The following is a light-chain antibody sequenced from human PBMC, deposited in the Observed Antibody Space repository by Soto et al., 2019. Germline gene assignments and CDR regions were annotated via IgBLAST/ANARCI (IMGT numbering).Light chain of an antibody. CDR3: QSYDSSLSGSV. Sequence: QSVLTQSPSVSGAPGQRVTISCTGSSSNIGAGYDVHWYQQLPGTAPKLLIYDITNRPSGVPDRFSGSKSGTSASLAITGLQAEDEAEYYCQSYDSSLSGSVFGGGTQLTVL. J-gene: IGLJ7*01. CDR1: SSNIGAGYD. V-gene: IGLV1-40*01. CDR2: DIT.